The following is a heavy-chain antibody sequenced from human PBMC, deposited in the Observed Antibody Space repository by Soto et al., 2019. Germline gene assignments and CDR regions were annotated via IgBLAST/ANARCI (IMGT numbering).Heavy chain of an antibody. CDR1: GFTFSSHS. Sequence: EVQLVESGGGLVQPGGSLRVCCAASGFTFSSHSMNWVRQTPGKGLEWVSYISSSGTTTYYANSVKGRFTISRDNAKDSLSLQMSSLRADDTAVYYCARVKNYTHYDCDYWGQGTLVTVSS. V-gene: IGHV3-48*01. CDR3: ARVKNYTHYDCDY. J-gene: IGHJ4*02. D-gene: IGHD5-12*01. CDR2: ISSSGTTT.